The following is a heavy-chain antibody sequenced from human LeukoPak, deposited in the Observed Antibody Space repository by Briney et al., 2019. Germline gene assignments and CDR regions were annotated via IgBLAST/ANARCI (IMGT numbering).Heavy chain of an antibody. D-gene: IGHD3-10*01. CDR1: GFTFSNYG. CDR2: IWYDGSNK. V-gene: IGHV3-33*01. Sequence: GGSLRLSCEASGFTFSNYGMHWVRQAPGKGLEWVAVIWYDGSNKHYADSVKGRFTISRDNAKKSLYLQMNSLRAEDTALYYCARRDYYGSGSPDFWGQGTLVTVSS. CDR3: ARRDYYGSGSPDF. J-gene: IGHJ4*02.